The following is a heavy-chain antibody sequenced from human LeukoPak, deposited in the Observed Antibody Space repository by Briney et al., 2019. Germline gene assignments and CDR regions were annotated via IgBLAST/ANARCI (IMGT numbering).Heavy chain of an antibody. CDR2: INHSGDT. CDR3: ARGPTISETGYFDY. Sequence: SETLSLTCAVYGESFSGYYWSWIRQSPGRGLEWIGEINHSGDTNYNSSVKSRVTISVDTSKNQFSLKVRSLTAADTAVYYCARGPTISETGYFDYWGQGTLVTVSS. V-gene: IGHV4-34*01. CDR1: GESFSGYY. J-gene: IGHJ4*03. D-gene: IGHD1-1*01.